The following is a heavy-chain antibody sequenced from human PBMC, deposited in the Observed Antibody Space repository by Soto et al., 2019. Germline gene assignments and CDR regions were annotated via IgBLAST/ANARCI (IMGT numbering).Heavy chain of an antibody. CDR2: INPNSGGT. CDR1: GYTFTGYY. Sequence: ASVKVSCKASGYTFTGYYMHWVRQAPGQGLEGMGWINPNSGGTNYAQKFQGWVTMTRDTSISTAYMELSRLRSDDTAVYYCASDSCFSMVRGADAFDICGQRTTVTVSS. V-gene: IGHV1-2*04. D-gene: IGHD3-10*01. CDR3: ASDSCFSMVRGADAFDI. J-gene: IGHJ3*02.